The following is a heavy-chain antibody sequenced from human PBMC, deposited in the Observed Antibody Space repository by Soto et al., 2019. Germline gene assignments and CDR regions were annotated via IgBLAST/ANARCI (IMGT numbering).Heavy chain of an antibody. Sequence: PSETLSLTCAVSGGSISSSNWWSWVRQPPGKGLEWIGEIYHSGSTNYNPSLKSRVTISVDKSKNQFSLKLSSVTAAGTAVSYCARVLGYSSSGSHGPRVYSPHGGQETLVTVSS. CDR1: GGSISSSNW. J-gene: IGHJ4*02. D-gene: IGHD6-13*01. V-gene: IGHV4-4*02. CDR3: ARVLGYSSSGSHGPRVYSPH. CDR2: IYHSGST.